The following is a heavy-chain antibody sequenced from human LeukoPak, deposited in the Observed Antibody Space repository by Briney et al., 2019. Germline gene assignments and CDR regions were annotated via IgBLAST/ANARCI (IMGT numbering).Heavy chain of an antibody. D-gene: IGHD3-22*01. V-gene: IGHV3-23*01. J-gene: IGHJ4*02. CDR2: IDGGGGRT. Sequence: GGSLRLSCTASGFAFSSYAMSWVRQAPGVGLEWVSAIDGGGGRTWRADSVRGRFTISRDNSKNTLFMQMNSLRAEDTAVYYCAKDFYDSSGSRYDYWGQGTLVTVSS. CDR3: AKDFYDSSGSRYDY. CDR1: GFAFSSYA.